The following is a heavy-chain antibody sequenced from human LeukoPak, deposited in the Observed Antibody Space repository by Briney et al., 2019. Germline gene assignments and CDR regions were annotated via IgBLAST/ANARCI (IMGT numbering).Heavy chain of an antibody. CDR2: INHSGST. Sequence: KPSETLSLTCATYGVSFSGYYWSWIRQPPGKGLEWIEEINHSGSTNYNPSLKSRVTISVDTSKNQFSLKLSSVTAADTAVYYCARDINWDSGQGTLVTVSS. CDR3: ARDINWD. J-gene: IGHJ4*02. D-gene: IGHD2-15*01. CDR1: GVSFSGYY. V-gene: IGHV4-34*01.